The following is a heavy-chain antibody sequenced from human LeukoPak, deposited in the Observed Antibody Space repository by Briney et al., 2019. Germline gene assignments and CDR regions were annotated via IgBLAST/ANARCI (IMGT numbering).Heavy chain of an antibody. CDR3: ARDDGDFAHPVDY. CDR1: GFTFSPYT. J-gene: IGHJ4*02. V-gene: IGHV3-21*01. D-gene: IGHD4-17*01. Sequence: PGGSLRLSCAASGFTFSPYTMTWVRQAPGKGLEWVSSISSSSSYVYYADSVKGRFTISRDNAESSLFLQMNSLRAEDTAVYYCARDDGDFAHPVDYWGQGTLVTVSS. CDR2: ISSSSSYV.